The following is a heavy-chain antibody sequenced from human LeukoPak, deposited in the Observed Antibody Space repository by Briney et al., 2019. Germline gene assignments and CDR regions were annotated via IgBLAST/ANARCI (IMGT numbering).Heavy chain of an antibody. CDR1: GGPISSGGYY. V-gene: IGHV4-31*03. J-gene: IGHJ4*02. CDR2: IYYSGST. D-gene: IGHD3-22*01. Sequence: SQTLSLTRTVSGGPISSGGYYWSWIRQHPGKGLEWIGYIYYSGSTYYNPSLKSRVTISVDTSKNQFSLKLSSVTAADTAVYYCARTCYDSSGYSYYFDYWGQGTLVTVSS. CDR3: ARTCYDSSGYSYYFDY.